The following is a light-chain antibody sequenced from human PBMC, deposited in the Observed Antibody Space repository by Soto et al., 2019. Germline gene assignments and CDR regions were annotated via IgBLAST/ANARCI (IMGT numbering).Light chain of an antibody. CDR2: GVT. J-gene: IGLJ1*01. Sequence: QSVLTQPASVSGSPGQSITISCTGTNSYVGRFNLVSWYQHHPDKAPKLMIFGVTKRPSGVSNRFSGSKSGNTASLTISGLQAEDEADYYCCSYATGGTYVFGTGTKVTVL. CDR3: CSYATGGTYV. V-gene: IGLV2-23*02. CDR1: NSYVGRFNL.